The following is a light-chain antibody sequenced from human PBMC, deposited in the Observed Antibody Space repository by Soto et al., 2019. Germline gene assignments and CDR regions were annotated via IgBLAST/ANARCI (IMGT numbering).Light chain of an antibody. CDR3: QQSDSLPIT. Sequence: DIQMTQSPSSLSASVGDRVTITCRASQDISNYLNWYQQRPGKAPKLLIYDASNLERGVTSRFSGTRSGTHFTFAITSLQPEDVATLYCQQSDSLPITFGQGTRLEI. CDR2: DAS. V-gene: IGKV1-33*01. J-gene: IGKJ5*01. CDR1: QDISNY.